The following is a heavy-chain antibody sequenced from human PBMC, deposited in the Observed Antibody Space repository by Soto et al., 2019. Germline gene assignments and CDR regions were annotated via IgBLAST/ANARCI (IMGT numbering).Heavy chain of an antibody. D-gene: IGHD2-15*01. CDR3: ARDPSPPFVVVVAAPMDV. V-gene: IGHV3-7*01. CDR1: GFTFSSYW. CDR2: IKKDGSEK. J-gene: IGHJ6*03. Sequence: GGSLRLSCAASGFTFSSYWMSWVRQAPGKGLEWVANIKKDGSEKYYVDSVKGRFTISRDNAKNSLYLQMNSLRAEDTAVYYCARDPSPPFVVVVAAPMDVWGKGTTVTVSS.